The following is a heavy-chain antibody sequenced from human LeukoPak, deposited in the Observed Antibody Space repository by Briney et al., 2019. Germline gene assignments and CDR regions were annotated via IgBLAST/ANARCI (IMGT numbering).Heavy chain of an antibody. V-gene: IGHV1-24*01. Sequence: ASVKVSCKVSGNTLTELSMHWVRQAPGKGLEWMGGFDPEDGEPIYAQKFQGRVTMTEDTSTDTAYMELNSLKSEDTAVYYCAAGGVYDLLDYWDQGTLVTVSS. CDR1: GNTLTELS. CDR2: FDPEDGEP. CDR3: AAGGVYDLLDY. J-gene: IGHJ4*02. D-gene: IGHD2-8*01.